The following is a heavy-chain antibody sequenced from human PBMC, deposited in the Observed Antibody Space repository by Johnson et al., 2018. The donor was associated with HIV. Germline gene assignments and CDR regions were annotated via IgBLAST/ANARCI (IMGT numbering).Heavy chain of an antibody. CDR2: ISWNSGSI. Sequence: VQLVESGGGVVQPGRSLRLSCAASGFTFSSYAMHWVRQAPGKGLEWVSGISWNSGSIGYADSVKGRFTISRDNAKNSLYLQMNSLRAEDTSVYYCAKDLSGYSYGYGAFDIWGQGTMVTVSS. V-gene: IGHV3-9*01. D-gene: IGHD5-18*01. CDR1: GFTFSSYA. J-gene: IGHJ3*02. CDR3: AKDLSGYSYGYGAFDI.